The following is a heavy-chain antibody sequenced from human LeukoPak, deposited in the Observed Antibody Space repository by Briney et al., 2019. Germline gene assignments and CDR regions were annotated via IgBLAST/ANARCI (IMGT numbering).Heavy chain of an antibody. D-gene: IGHD2/OR15-2a*01. Sequence: ASVKVSCKASGYTFTGYYLHWVRQAPGQGLEYMGWINPNSGGTKYAENFQGRVTMTRDTSISTAIMELSRLRSDDTAVYYCARGGGYSFSFFDPWGQGTLVTVSS. J-gene: IGHJ5*02. CDR1: GYTFTGYY. CDR2: INPNSGGT. CDR3: ARGGGYSFSFFDP. V-gene: IGHV1-2*02.